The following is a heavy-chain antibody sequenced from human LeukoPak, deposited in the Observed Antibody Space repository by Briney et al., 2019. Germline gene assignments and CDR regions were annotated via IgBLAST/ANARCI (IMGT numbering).Heavy chain of an antibody. V-gene: IGHV1-2*02. J-gene: IGHJ3*02. Sequence: ASVKVSFKASGYTFTGYYMHWVRQAPGQGLEWMGWINPNSGGTNYAQKFQGRVTMTRDTSISTAYMELSRLRSDDTAVYYCARVQAGYYGSGSYPDAFDIWGQGTMVTVSS. D-gene: IGHD3-10*01. CDR1: GYTFTGYY. CDR3: ARVQAGYYGSGSYPDAFDI. CDR2: INPNSGGT.